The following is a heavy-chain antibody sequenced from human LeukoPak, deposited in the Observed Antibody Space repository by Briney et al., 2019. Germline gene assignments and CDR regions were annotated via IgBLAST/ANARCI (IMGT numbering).Heavy chain of an antibody. V-gene: IGHV3-9*01. CDR1: GFTFDDYA. Sequence: GGSLRLSCAASGFTFDDYAMHWVRQAPGKGLEWVSGISWNSGSIGYADSVKGRFTISRDNAKNPLYLQMNSLRAEDTALYYCAKDRRSGWYYSAFDIWGQGTMVTVSS. CDR3: AKDRRSGWYYSAFDI. CDR2: ISWNSGSI. J-gene: IGHJ3*02. D-gene: IGHD6-19*01.